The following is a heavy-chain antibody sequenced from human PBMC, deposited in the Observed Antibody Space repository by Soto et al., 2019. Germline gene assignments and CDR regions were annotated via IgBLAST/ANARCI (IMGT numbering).Heavy chain of an antibody. CDR2: IYWDDDK. V-gene: IGHV2-5*02. J-gene: IGHJ2*01. Sequence: QITLKETGPTLVKPTQTLTLTCTFSGFSLSTSGVGVGWIRQPPGKALEWLALIYWDDDKRYSPSLKSRLTITTDTSKNQVVLTMTHMDPVDTATYYCAHHNAYSYGSGSRKYWYFDLWGRGTLVTVSS. D-gene: IGHD3-10*01. CDR1: GFSLSTSGVG. CDR3: AHHNAYSYGSGSRKYWYFDL.